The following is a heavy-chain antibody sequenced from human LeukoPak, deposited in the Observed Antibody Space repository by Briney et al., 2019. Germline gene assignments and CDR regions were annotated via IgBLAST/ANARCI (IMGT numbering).Heavy chain of an antibody. CDR3: ARAVAVGTYYYYYGMDV. CDR2: IYYSGST. V-gene: IGHV4-59*01. J-gene: IGHJ6*02. Sequence: SVTLSLTCTVSGGSISSYYWSWIRQPPGKGLEWIGYIYYSGSTNYNPSLKSRVTISVDTSKNQFSLKLSSVTAADTAVYYCARAVAVGTYYYYYGMDVWGQGTTVTVSS. D-gene: IGHD6-19*01. CDR1: GGSISSYY.